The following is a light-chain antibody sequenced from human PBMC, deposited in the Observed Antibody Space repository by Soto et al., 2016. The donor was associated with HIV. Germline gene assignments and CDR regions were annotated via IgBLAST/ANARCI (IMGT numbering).Light chain of an antibody. V-gene: IGLV3-27*01. CDR3: YSAADNNVV. J-gene: IGLJ2*01. CDR2: KDT. CDR1: VLAKNF. Sequence: SYELTQPSSASVSPGQTVKITCSGDVLAKNFARWFQQKPGQAPILVIYKDTYRPSGIPERFSGSNSGTTVTLIITGAHVDDEADYYCYSAADNNVVFGGGTKLTVL.